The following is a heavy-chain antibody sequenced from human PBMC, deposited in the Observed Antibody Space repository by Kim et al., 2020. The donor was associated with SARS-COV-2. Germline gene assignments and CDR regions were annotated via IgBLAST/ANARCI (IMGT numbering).Heavy chain of an antibody. CDR3: ARDGDHRPSYSSGLVDY. J-gene: IGHJ4*02. CDR1: EFTFRSYA. D-gene: IGHD3-22*01. Sequence: GGSLRLSCATSEFTFRSYAMHWVRQAPGKGLEWVAVISYDGSNKYYADSVKGRFTISRDNSKNTLYLQMNSLRAEDTAVYYCARDGDHRPSYSSGLVDYWGQGTLVTVSS. V-gene: IGHV3-30*04. CDR2: ISYDGSNK.